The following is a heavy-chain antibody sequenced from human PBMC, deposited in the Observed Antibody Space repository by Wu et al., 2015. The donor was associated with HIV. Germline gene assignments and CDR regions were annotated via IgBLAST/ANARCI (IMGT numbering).Heavy chain of an antibody. CDR2: INPSTDRT. D-gene: IGHD3-16*01. Sequence: QVQLVQSGAEVRKPGASVKVSCRTSGYIFTAYYIHWIRQAPGRGLEWMGWINPSTDRTYYAQKFQDRVTMTWDTSISTAYMDLSNLMSDDTAVYYCAKARLWKMATSDFVRFRGPGTRGRRLL. V-gene: IGHV1-2*02. J-gene: IGHJ4*02. CDR1: GYIFTAYY. CDR3: AKARLWKMATSDFVRF.